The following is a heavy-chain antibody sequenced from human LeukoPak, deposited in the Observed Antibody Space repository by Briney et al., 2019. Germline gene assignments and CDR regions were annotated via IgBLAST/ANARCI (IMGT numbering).Heavy chain of an antibody. CDR3: ARDRGIAARHHYFDY. D-gene: IGHD6-6*01. J-gene: IGHJ4*02. V-gene: IGHV4-59*01. CDR2: IYYSGST. CDR1: GGSISSYY. Sequence: SETLSLTCTVSGGSISSYYWSWIRQPPGKGLEWIGYIYYSGSTNYNPSLKSRVTISVDTSKNQFSLKLSSVTAADTAVYYCARDRGIAARHHYFDYWGQGTLVTVSS.